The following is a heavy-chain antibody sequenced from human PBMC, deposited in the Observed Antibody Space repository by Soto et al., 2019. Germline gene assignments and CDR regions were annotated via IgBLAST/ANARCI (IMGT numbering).Heavy chain of an antibody. CDR2: ISYDGINK. Sequence: GGYLRLSCAASGFTFSSYGMHWVRQAPGKGLEWVAVISYDGINKYYADSVKGRFTISRDNSKNTLYLQMNSLRAEDTAVYYWAKNYVWGSQYNSDYWGQGTLLTVYS. J-gene: IGHJ4*02. D-gene: IGHD3-16*01. V-gene: IGHV3-30*18. CDR1: GFTFSSYG. CDR3: AKNYVWGSQYNSDY.